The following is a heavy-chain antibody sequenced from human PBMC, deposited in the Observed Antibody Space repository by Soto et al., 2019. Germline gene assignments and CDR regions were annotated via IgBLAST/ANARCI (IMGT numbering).Heavy chain of an antibody. CDR3: VKGSTTSRPYYFDH. CDR1: EFTFRSYA. J-gene: IGHJ4*02. D-gene: IGHD1-26*01. CDR2: ITDSGSDT. Sequence: PGGSLRLSCAASEFTFRSYAMSWVRQSPGKGLEWVSAITDSGSDTYHADSVKGRFTISRDNSKNTLYMQMNSLKAEDTAVYYCVKGSTTSRPYYFDHWGQGTLVTVSS. V-gene: IGHV3-23*01.